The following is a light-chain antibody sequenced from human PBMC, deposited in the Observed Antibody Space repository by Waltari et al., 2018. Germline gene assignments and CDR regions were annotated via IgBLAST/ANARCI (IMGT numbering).Light chain of an antibody. J-gene: IGKJ4*01. V-gene: IGKV3-15*01. CDR1: QCVSSN. CDR3: QQYNNWPPT. Sequence: EIVMTQSPATLSVSPGERATLSCRASQCVSSNLAWYQQKPGQSPRFLIHGTSTRATGIPARFSGSGSATEFTLTISSLQCEDFAVYGCQQYNNWPPTFGGGTKVEIK. CDR2: GTS.